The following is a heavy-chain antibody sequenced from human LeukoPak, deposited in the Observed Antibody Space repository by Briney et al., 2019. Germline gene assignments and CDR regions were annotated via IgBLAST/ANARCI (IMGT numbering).Heavy chain of an antibody. CDR3: ARASSWYFGWFDP. J-gene: IGHJ5*02. D-gene: IGHD6-13*01. V-gene: IGHV4-34*01. CDR2: INHSGST. CDR1: GGSFSGYY. Sequence: PSETLSLTCAVYGGSFSGYYRSWIRQPPGKGLEWIGEINHSGSTNYNPSLKSRVTISVDTSKNQFSLKLSSVTAADTAVYYCARASSWYFGWFDPWGQGTLVTVSS.